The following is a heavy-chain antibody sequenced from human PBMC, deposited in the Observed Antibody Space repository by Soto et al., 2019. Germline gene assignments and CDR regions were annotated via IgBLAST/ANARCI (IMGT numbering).Heavy chain of an antibody. D-gene: IGHD3-16*01. CDR1: GDTFSSYS. CDR3: ATDGGSTSSSAYNYIMGV. V-gene: IGHV1-69*08. J-gene: IGHJ6*03. CDR2: IIPMVGTP. Sequence: QAQLVQSGAEVKRPGSSVKVSCKASGDTFSSYSISWVRQAPGQGLEWMGRIIPMVGTPNYAQKFQGRVTFSADKSTSTAYMVLNSLISDDTAVYYCATDGGSTSSSAYNYIMGVWGKGTPVSVSS.